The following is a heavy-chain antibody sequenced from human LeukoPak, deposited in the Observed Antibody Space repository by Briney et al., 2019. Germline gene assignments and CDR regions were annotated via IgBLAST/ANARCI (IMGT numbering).Heavy chain of an antibody. V-gene: IGHV4-59*01. CDR1: GGSISSYY. J-gene: IGHJ4*02. CDR2: IYYSGST. CDR3: ARHYSGTGG. Sequence: SETLSLTCTVSGGSISSYYWSWIRQPPGTGLEWIGYIYYSGSTNYNPSLKSRVTISVDTSKNQFSLKLSSMTAADTAVYYCARHYSGTGGWGQGTLVTVSS. D-gene: IGHD1-26*01.